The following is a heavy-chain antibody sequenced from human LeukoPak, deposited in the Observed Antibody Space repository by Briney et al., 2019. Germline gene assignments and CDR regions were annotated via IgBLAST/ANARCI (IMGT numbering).Heavy chain of an antibody. Sequence: GGSLRVSCAAPRFAFSRSAMHWVRPAPRKGQESVALISYDGGNEYYGDSVKGRFTVSRDNAKNSLYLQMNSLRVEDTAVYYCARAFYSYFDYWGQGTLVVVST. CDR2: ISYDGGNE. CDR3: ARAFYSYFDY. V-gene: IGHV3-30*04. J-gene: IGHJ4*02. CDR1: RFAFSRSA. D-gene: IGHD2/OR15-2a*01.